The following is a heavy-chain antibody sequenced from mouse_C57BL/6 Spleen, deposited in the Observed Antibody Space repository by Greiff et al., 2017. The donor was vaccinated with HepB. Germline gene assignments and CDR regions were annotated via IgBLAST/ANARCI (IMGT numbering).Heavy chain of an antibody. CDR3: ASHDGYGYFDV. J-gene: IGHJ1*03. CDR2: ISNGGGST. V-gene: IGHV5-12*01. CDR1: GFTFSDYY. Sequence: EVKLVESGGGLVQPGGSLKLSCAASGFTFSDYYMYWVRQTPEKRLEWVAYISNGGGSTYYPDTVKGRFTISRDNAKNTLYLQMSRLKSEDTAMYYCASHDGYGYFDVWGTGTTVTVSS. D-gene: IGHD2-3*01.